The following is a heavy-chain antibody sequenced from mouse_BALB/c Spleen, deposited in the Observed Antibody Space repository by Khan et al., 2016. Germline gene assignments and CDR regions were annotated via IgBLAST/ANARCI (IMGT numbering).Heavy chain of an antibody. CDR1: GYSFTSYY. D-gene: IGHD1-1*01. J-gene: IGHJ4*01. Sequence: VQLQQSGPELMKPGASVKISCKASGYSFTSYYMHWVKQSHGKSLEWIGYIDPFNGGTSYNQKFKGKATLTVDKSSSTAYLHLSSLTSEDSAVYYCGSSTQSFYAVDYWGQGTSVTVSS. CDR3: GSSTQSFYAVDY. V-gene: IGHV1S135*01. CDR2: IDPFNGGT.